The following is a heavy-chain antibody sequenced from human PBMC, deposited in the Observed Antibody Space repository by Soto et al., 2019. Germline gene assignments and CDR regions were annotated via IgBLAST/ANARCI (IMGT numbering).Heavy chain of an antibody. CDR1: GGSFSGYY. J-gene: IGHJ5*02. Sequence: SETLSLTCAVYGGSFSGYYLSWIRQPPGKGLEWIGEINHSGSTNYNPSLKSRVTISVDTSKNQFSLKLSSVTAADTAVYYCARGGGIAVAHNWFDPWGQGTLVTVS. D-gene: IGHD6-19*01. V-gene: IGHV4-34*01. CDR2: INHSGST. CDR3: ARGGGIAVAHNWFDP.